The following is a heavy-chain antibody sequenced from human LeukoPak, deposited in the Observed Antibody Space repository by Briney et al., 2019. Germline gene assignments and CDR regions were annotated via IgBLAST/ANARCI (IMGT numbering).Heavy chain of an antibody. CDR1: GVSINTCCYY. V-gene: IGHV4-61*01. CDR3: ARGRSYGFYFDS. Sequence: SETLSLTCDVSGVSINTCCYYWTWIRQPPGKGLEWIGYKYYSGSTRYNSSLRSRLTISLDSSKNQFSLRLTSVTAADTAVYYWARGRSYGFYFDSWGPGTLVIVSS. D-gene: IGHD5-18*01. J-gene: IGHJ4*02. CDR2: KYYSGST.